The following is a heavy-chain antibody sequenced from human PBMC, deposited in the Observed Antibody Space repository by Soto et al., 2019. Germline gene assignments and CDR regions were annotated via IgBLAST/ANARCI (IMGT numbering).Heavy chain of an antibody. Sequence: GVSLRLSCAASGFTFSSYSMNWVRQAPGKGLEWVSYISSSSSTIYYADSVKGRFTISRDNAKNSLYLQMNSLRDEDTAVYYCASLRKFTVTTQYYYYYGMDVWGQGTTVTVSS. D-gene: IGHD4-4*01. CDR2: ISSSSSTI. CDR1: GFTFSSYS. J-gene: IGHJ6*02. V-gene: IGHV3-48*02. CDR3: ASLRKFTVTTQYYYYYGMDV.